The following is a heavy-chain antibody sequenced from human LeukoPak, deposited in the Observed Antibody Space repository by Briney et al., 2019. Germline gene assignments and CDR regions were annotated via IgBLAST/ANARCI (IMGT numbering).Heavy chain of an antibody. CDR1: GGSISSGGYY. D-gene: IGHD5-12*01. Sequence: SETLSLTCTVSGGSISSGGYYWSWIRQHPGKGLEWIGYIYYSGSTYYNPSLKSRVTISVDTSKNQFSLKLSSVTAADTAVYYCARDGRVAHFDYWGQGTLVTVSS. CDR3: ARDGRVAHFDY. CDR2: IYYSGST. J-gene: IGHJ4*02. V-gene: IGHV4-31*03.